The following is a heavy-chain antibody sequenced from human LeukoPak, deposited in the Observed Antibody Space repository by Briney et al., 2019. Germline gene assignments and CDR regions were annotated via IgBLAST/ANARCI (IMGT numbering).Heavy chain of an antibody. CDR2: ISAYNGNT. Sequence: ASVKVSCKASGYTFTSFGISWLRQAPGQGLEWMGWISAYNGNTNYAQKLQGRVTMTTDTSTSTAYMELRSLRSDDTAVYYCARDRSSGWYNYWGQGTPVTVSS. CDR1: GYTFTSFG. CDR3: ARDRSSGWYNY. J-gene: IGHJ4*02. D-gene: IGHD6-19*01. V-gene: IGHV1-18*01.